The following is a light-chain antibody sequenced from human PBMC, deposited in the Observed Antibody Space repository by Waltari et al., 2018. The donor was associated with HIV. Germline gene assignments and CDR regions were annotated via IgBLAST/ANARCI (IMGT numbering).Light chain of an antibody. V-gene: IGLV2-14*01. CDR2: EVR. CDR3: SSYTSSRTVV. J-gene: IGLJ2*01. Sequence: QSALTQPASVSGSLGQSITISCTGTSSDVGGTNYVSWYQQHPGTAPKLIIYEVRNRPSGVSNHFSGSKSGNTASLTISGLQAEDEADYYCSSYTSSRTVVFGGGTKLTVL. CDR1: SSDVGGTNY.